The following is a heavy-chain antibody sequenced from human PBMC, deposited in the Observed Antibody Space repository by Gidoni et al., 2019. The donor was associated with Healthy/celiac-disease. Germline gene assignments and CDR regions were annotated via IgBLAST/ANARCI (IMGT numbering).Heavy chain of an antibody. V-gene: IGHV3-21*01. CDR3: ARDADYYYYGMDV. Sequence: EVQLVESGGGLVKPGGSLRLSCEASGFSFSSYGMNWVRQAPGKGLEWVSLISSNSKFIYYADSVKGRFTISRDNAKNSLFLQMNSLSAEDTAVYYCARDADYYYYGMDVWGQGTTVTVSS. CDR2: ISSNSKFI. CDR1: GFSFSSYG. J-gene: IGHJ6*02.